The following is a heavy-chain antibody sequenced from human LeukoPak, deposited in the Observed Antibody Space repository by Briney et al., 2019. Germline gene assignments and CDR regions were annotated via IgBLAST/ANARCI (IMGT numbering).Heavy chain of an antibody. CDR2: IYTSGST. CDR1: GGSISSYY. D-gene: IGHD2-2*01. Sequence: SETLSLTCTVSGGSISSYYWSWIRQPAGKGLEWIGRIYTSGSTNYNPSLKSRVTMSVDTSKNQISLKLSSVTAADTAVYYCARAPRYCSSTSCHPNWFDPWGQGSLVTVSS. V-gene: IGHV4-4*07. J-gene: IGHJ5*02. CDR3: ARAPRYCSSTSCHPNWFDP.